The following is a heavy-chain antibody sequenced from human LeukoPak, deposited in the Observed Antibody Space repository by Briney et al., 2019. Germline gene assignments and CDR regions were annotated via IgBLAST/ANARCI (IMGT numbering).Heavy chain of an antibody. CDR1: GFTFSSYG. V-gene: IGHV3-30*02. CDR2: IRYDGSNK. Sequence: GGSLRLSCAASGFTFSSYGMHWVRQAPGKGLEWVAFIRYDGSNKYYADSVKGRFTISRDNSKNTLYLQMNSLRAEDTAVYYCAREGGSLGEYFDLWGRGTLVTVSS. J-gene: IGHJ2*01. D-gene: IGHD1-26*01. CDR3: AREGGSLGEYFDL.